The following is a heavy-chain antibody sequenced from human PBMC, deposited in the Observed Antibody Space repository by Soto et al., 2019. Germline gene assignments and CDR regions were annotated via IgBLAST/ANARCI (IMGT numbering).Heavy chain of an antibody. V-gene: IGHV3-21*01. Sequence: KAGGSLRLSCAASGFTFSSYSMNWVRQAPGKGLEWVSSISSSSGYIYYADSVKGRFTISRDNAKNSLYLQMNSLRAEDTAVYYCARDLVPRGYSHGPGYWGQGTLVTVSS. CDR2: ISSSSGYI. J-gene: IGHJ4*02. CDR1: GFTFSSYS. D-gene: IGHD5-18*01. CDR3: ARDLVPRGYSHGPGY.